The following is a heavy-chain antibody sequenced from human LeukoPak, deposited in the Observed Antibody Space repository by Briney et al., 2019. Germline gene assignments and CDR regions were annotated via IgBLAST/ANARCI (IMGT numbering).Heavy chain of an antibody. CDR3: ANGGSYHPYAFDI. D-gene: IGHD1-26*01. CDR1: GFTFSSYG. Sequence: GGSLRLSCASSGFTFSSYGMHWVRQAPGKGLEWVAFIRYDGSNKYYADSVKGRFTISRDNSKNTLYLQMNSLRAEDTAVYYCANGGSYHPYAFDIWGQGTMVTVSS. J-gene: IGHJ3*02. CDR2: IRYDGSNK. V-gene: IGHV3-30*02.